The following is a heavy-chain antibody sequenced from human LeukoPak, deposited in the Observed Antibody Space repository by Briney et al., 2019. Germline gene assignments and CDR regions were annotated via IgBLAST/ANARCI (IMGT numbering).Heavy chain of an antibody. J-gene: IGHJ4*02. V-gene: IGHV3-23*01. Sequence: GGSLRLSCAASGFTFSTYAMSWVRQAPGKGLEWVSTISGSGANTHYADSVRGRFTISRDNSKNTLYLHMNSPRGEDTAVYYCAKERDGYTNPYYFHYWGQGSHVGDSS. CDR2: ISGSGANT. D-gene: IGHD3-16*01. CDR1: GFTFSTYA. CDR3: AKERDGYTNPYYFHY.